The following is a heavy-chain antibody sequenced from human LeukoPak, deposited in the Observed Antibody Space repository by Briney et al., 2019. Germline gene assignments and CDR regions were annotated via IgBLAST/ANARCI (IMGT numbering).Heavy chain of an antibody. V-gene: IGHV3-21*01. CDR1: GFTFSSYS. J-gene: IGHJ4*02. CDR3: ARDRPAYTYYYDSSGSFDY. Sequence: GGSLRLSCAASGFTFSSYSMNWVRQAPGKGLEWVSSISSSSSYIYYADSVKGRFTISRDNAKNSLYLQMNSLRAEDTAVYYCARDRPAYTYYYDSSGSFDYWGQGTLVTVSS. CDR2: ISSSSSYI. D-gene: IGHD3-22*01.